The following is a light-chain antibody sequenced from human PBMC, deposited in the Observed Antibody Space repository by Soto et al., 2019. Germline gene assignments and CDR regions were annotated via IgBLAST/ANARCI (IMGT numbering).Light chain of an antibody. J-gene: IGLJ2*01. CDR1: SSDVGGYNY. CDR3: CSYAGRHLL. CDR2: DVS. V-gene: IGLV2-11*01. Sequence: QSVLTQPGSVSGSPGQSVTISCTGTSSDVGGYNYVSWYQQHPGKAPKLMIYDVSQRPSGVPDRFSGSKSGNTASLTISGVQHEDEADYYCCSYAGRHLLFGGGTKLTVL.